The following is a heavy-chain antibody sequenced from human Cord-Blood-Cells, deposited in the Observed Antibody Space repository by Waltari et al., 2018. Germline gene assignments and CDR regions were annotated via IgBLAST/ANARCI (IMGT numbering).Heavy chain of an antibody. J-gene: IGHJ3*02. CDR3: ARAALNSGSYNDAFDI. D-gene: IGHD1-26*01. CDR1: GGTFSSYA. Sequence: QVQLVQSGAEVKKPGSSVKVSCKASGGTFSSYAISWLRQAPGQGLEWMGGIMPIFGTANYAQKFKGRFTIAADESTSTAYMELSSLRSGDTAVYYCARAALNSGSYNDAFDIWGQGTMVTVSS. V-gene: IGHV1-69*01. CDR2: IMPIFGTA.